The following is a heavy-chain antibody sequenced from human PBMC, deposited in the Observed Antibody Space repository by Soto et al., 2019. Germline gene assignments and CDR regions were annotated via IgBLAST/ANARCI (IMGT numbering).Heavy chain of an antibody. CDR3: AKDRAGDMSL. V-gene: IGHV1-69*05. Sequence: QVQLVQSGPEVTKPGSSVKVSCKASGGSFSNSGISWVRQAPGQGLQWIGGIIPLFGKSDYRQEFQGRVTLTTDESKTTASMELSSLRSEDSATYYCAKDRAGDMSLWGQGTVVTVSS. CDR2: IIPLFGKS. J-gene: IGHJ4*02. D-gene: IGHD2-21*01. CDR1: GGSFSNSG.